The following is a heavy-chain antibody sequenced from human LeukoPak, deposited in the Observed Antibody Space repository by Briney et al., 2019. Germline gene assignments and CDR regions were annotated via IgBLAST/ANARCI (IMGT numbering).Heavy chain of an antibody. CDR1: GYTFTIYG. CDR2: ISAYNGNT. CDR3: ARDGGDYGGSNDAFDI. D-gene: IGHD4-23*01. Sequence: ASVKVSCKASGYTFTIYGITWVRQAPGQGLEWMGWISAYNGNTNYAQKLQGRVTMTTDTSTSTAYMELRSLRSDDTAMYYCARDGGDYGGSNDAFDIWGQGTMVTVSS. J-gene: IGHJ3*02. V-gene: IGHV1-18*01.